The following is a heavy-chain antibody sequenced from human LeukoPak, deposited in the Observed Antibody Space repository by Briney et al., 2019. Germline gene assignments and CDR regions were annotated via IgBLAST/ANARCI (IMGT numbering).Heavy chain of an antibody. Sequence: GASVKVSCKASGYTFTSYGISWVRQAPGQGLEWMGWISAYNGNTNYAQKLQGRVTMTTDTSTSTAYMELSRLRSDDTAVYYCARDRVTSYYDSSGYYGWGQGTLVTVSS. CDR2: ISAYNGNT. D-gene: IGHD3-22*01. V-gene: IGHV1-18*01. J-gene: IGHJ4*02. CDR3: ARDRVTSYYDSSGYYG. CDR1: GYTFTSYG.